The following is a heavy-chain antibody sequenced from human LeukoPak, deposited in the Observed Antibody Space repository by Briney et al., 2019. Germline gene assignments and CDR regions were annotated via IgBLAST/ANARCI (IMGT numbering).Heavy chain of an antibody. CDR1: GYTFTGYY. CDR2: INSNAGDT. V-gene: IGHV1-2*02. CDR3: ARDNSVGDIAWWFDP. D-gene: IGHD3-16*02. J-gene: IGHJ5*02. Sequence: ASVKVPCKASGYTFTGYYMHWVRQAPGQGLEWMGWINSNAGDTNYAQKFQGRVTMTRDTSTSTAYMEVDRLMSEDTAVYYCARDNSVGDIAWWFDPWGQGTLVTVSS.